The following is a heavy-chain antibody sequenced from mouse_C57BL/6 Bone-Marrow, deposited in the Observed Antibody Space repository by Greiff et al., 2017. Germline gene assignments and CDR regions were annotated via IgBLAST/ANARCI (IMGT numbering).Heavy chain of an antibody. V-gene: IGHV1-52*01. Sequence: VQLQQSGAELVRPGSSVKLSCKASGYTFTSYWMHWVKQRPIQGLEWIGNIDPSDSENNYNQKFKDKATLTADKSSSTAYMQLSSLTSEDSAVYYGARYRGFLFYYWGQGTTLTVSS. J-gene: IGHJ2*01. CDR1: GYTFTSYW. CDR2: IDPSDSEN. CDR3: ARYRGFLFYY. D-gene: IGHD2-12*01.